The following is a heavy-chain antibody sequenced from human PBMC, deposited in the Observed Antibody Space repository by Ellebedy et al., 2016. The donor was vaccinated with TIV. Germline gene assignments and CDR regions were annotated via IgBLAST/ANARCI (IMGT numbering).Heavy chain of an antibody. V-gene: IGHV3-21*06. J-gene: IGHJ6*02. CDR3: VRQRVGGSFLWDV. CDR2: IGTTNSYI. Sequence: GESLKISCAVSGASFSDSTLTWVRQAPGKGLEWVASIGTTNSYIFYTDSVKGRFTISRDNANSSLVLQMNSLRTEDTAVYYCVRQRVGGSFLWDVWGRGTTVTVSS. CDR1: GASFSDST. D-gene: IGHD2-15*01.